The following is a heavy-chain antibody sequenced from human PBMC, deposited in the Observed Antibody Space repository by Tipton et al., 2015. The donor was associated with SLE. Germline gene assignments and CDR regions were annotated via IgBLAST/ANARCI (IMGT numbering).Heavy chain of an antibody. D-gene: IGHD2-15*01. Sequence: TLSLTCAVYGGSFSGYYWTWIRQPPGKGLEWIGEINHSGSTNYNPSLKSRVTISVDTSKNQFSLKLSSVTAADTAVYYCARARGYCSGTSCYSDYWGQGTLVNVSS. V-gene: IGHV4-34*01. CDR3: ARARGYCSGTSCYSDY. CDR2: INHSGST. CDR1: GGSFSGYY. J-gene: IGHJ4*02.